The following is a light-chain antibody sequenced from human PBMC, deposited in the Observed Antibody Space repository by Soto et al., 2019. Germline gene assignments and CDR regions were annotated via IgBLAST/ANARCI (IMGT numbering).Light chain of an antibody. CDR1: QSISGW. Sequence: GDRVTITCRASQSISGWLAWYQQKPGKAPKLLLYKASTLESGVPSRFXGSGSGTEFTLTISSLQPDDFATYYCQQYYSSWTFGQGTKVDIK. V-gene: IGKV1-5*03. CDR2: KAS. J-gene: IGKJ1*01. CDR3: QQYYSSWT.